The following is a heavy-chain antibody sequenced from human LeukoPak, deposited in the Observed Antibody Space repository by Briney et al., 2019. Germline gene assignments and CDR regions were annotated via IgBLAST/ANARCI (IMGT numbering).Heavy chain of an antibody. J-gene: IGHJ4*02. CDR3: ATWSASSYDSSGYGIDY. Sequence: ASVKVSCKASGYTFTSYYMHWVRQAPGQGLEWMGIINPSGGSTSYAQKFQGRVTMTRDMSTSTVCMELSSLRSEDTAVYYCATWSASSYDSSGYGIDYWGQGTLVTVSS. CDR2: INPSGGST. CDR1: GYTFTSYY. V-gene: IGHV1-46*01. D-gene: IGHD3-22*01.